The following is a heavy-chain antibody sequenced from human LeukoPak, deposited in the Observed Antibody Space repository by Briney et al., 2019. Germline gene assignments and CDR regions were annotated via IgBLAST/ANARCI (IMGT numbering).Heavy chain of an antibody. CDR2: IYYSGST. CDR3: ARTGNYLDY. V-gene: IGHV4-39*07. D-gene: IGHD1-14*01. Sequence: SGTLSLTCTVSGGSISSSSYYWGWIRQPPGKGLEWIGSIYYSGSTYYNPSLKSRVTISVDTSKNQFSLKLSSVTAADTAVYYCARTGNYLDYWGQGTLVTVSS. J-gene: IGHJ4*02. CDR1: GGSISSSSYY.